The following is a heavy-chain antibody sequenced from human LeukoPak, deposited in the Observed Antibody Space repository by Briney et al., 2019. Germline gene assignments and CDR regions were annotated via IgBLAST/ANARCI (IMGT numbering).Heavy chain of an antibody. J-gene: IGHJ4*02. D-gene: IGHD6-19*01. CDR2: IYYSGST. Sequence: SQTPSLTCTVSGGSISSGGYYWSWIRQHPGKGLEWIGYIYYSGSTYYNPSLKSRVTISVDTSKNQFSLKLSSVTAADTAVYYCARVSSSGWYFDYWGQGTLVTVSS. CDR3: ARVSSSGWYFDY. CDR1: GGSISSGGYY. V-gene: IGHV4-31*03.